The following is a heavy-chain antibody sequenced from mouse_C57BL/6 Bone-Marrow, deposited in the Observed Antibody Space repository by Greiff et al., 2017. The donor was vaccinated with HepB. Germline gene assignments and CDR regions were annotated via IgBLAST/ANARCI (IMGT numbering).Heavy chain of an antibody. Sequence: VQLQQPGAELVKPGASVKLSCKASGYTFTSYWMHWVKQRPGQGLEWIGMIHPNSGSTNYNEKFKSKATLTVDKSSSTAYMQLSSLTSEDSAVYYCVREYGNYFDYWGQGTTLTVSS. CDR2: IHPNSGST. D-gene: IGHD2-10*02. CDR3: VREYGNYFDY. CDR1: GYTFTSYW. J-gene: IGHJ2*01. V-gene: IGHV1-64*01.